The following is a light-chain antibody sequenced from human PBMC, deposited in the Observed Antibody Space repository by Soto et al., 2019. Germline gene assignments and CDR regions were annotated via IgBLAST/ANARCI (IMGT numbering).Light chain of an antibody. CDR3: QQSYSTPRT. J-gene: IGKJ4*01. Sequence: GYRVTITCRASQSISSYLNWYQQKPGKAPKLLIYAAYSLQSGVTSRFSGSGSGTDFTLTISSLQPEDFATYYCQQSYSTPRTVGGGTKVDIK. CDR2: AAY. V-gene: IGKV1-39*01. CDR1: QSISSY.